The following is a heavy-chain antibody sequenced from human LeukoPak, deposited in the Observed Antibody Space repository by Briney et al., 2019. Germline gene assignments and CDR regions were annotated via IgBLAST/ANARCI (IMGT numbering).Heavy chain of an antibody. J-gene: IGHJ4*02. CDR3: ARSGYYDSSAYFY. Sequence: GGSLRLSCAASGFTFDVYGMSWVRQGPGKELEWVSGINWNGGSTGYADSVKGRFTISRDNGKNSLYLQMNSLRAEDTALYYCARSGYYDSSAYFYWGQGTLVTVSS. CDR1: GFTFDVYG. V-gene: IGHV3-20*04. D-gene: IGHD3-22*01. CDR2: INWNGGST.